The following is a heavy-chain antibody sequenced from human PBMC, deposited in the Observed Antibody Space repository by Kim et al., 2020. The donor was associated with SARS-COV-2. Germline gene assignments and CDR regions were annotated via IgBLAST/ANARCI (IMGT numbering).Heavy chain of an antibody. J-gene: IGHJ4*02. CDR2: ISDTGGRT. CDR1: GFTFSTHS. Sequence: GGSLRLSCAASGFTFSTHSMNWARQAPGKGLEWVSTISDTGGRTHYADSIKGRFTISRDNFKNTLYLQMNSLRAEDTAGYYCESADNWGQGTLVTVSS. CDR3: ESADN. V-gene: IGHV3-23*01.